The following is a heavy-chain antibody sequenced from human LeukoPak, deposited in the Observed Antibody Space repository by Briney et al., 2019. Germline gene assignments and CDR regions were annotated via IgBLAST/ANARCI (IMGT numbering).Heavy chain of an antibody. CDR1: GFTFDIYS. J-gene: IGHJ4*02. Sequence: GGSLRLSCAPSGFTFDIYSMNWVRQAPGKGLEWVSSISASSSYIYYADSVKGRFTISRDNAKNSLYVHMNSLRAEDTGLYYCARDSTRTFDFWGQGTLVTVYS. CDR2: ISASSSYI. CDR3: ARDSTRTFDF. D-gene: IGHD3/OR15-3a*01. V-gene: IGHV3-21*01.